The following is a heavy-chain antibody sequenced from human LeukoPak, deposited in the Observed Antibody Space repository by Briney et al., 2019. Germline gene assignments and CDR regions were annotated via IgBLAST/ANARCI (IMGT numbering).Heavy chain of an antibody. V-gene: IGHV3-30-3*01. CDR1: GFTFSSYA. D-gene: IGHD3-22*01. CDR3: ARDHLVVVMEAFDI. J-gene: IGHJ3*02. CDR2: ISYDGSNK. Sequence: PGGSLRPSCAASGFTFSSYAMHWVRQAPGKGLEWVAVISYDGSNKYYADSVKGRFTISRDNSKNTLYLQMNSLRAEDTAVYYCARDHLVVVMEAFDIWGQGTMVTVSS.